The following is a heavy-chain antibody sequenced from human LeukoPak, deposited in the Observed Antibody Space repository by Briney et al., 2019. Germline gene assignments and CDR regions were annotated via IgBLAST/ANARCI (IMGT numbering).Heavy chain of an antibody. Sequence: GSLRLSCAASGFTVSNYYWGWIRQPPGKGLEWIGSIYYGSAFYSVSTYYNPSLKSRVTMSGDTSKNQFSLKLSSVTAADTAAYYCTRLGYCSGGSCYYYYYMDVWGKGTTVTVSS. D-gene: IGHD2-15*01. CDR2: IYYGSAFYSVST. V-gene: IGHV4-39*07. J-gene: IGHJ6*03. CDR3: TRLGYCSGGSCYYYYYMDV. CDR1: GFTVSNYY.